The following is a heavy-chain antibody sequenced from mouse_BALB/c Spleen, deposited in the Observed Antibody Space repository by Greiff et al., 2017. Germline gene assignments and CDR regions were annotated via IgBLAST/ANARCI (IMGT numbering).Heavy chain of an antibody. V-gene: IGHV5-6*01. J-gene: IGHJ4*01. D-gene: IGHD1-1*01. CDR3: ARPLDYYGSSFYAMDY. CDR1: GFTFSSYG. CDR2: ISSGGSYT. Sequence: EVKLVESGGDLVKPGGSLKLSCAASGFTFSSYGMSWVRQTPDKRLEWVATISSGGSYTYYPDSVKGRFTISRDNAKNTLYLQMSSLKSEDTAMYYCARPLDYYGSSFYAMDYWGQGTSVTVSS.